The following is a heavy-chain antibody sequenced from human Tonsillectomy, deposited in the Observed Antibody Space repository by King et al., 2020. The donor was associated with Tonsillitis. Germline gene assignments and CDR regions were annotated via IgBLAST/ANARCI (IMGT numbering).Heavy chain of an antibody. V-gene: IGHV3-23*04. CDR3: AKGSGSGSYLSPIDY. Sequence: VQLVESGGGLVKPGGSLRLSCAASGFTFSSYAMNWVRQAPGKGLECVSGISGSGDSTYYADSVKGRFTISRDNSKNTLYLQMNSLSAEDTAVYYCAKGSGSGSYLSPIDYWGQGTLVTVSS. D-gene: IGHD3-10*01. CDR1: GFTFSSYA. J-gene: IGHJ4*02. CDR2: ISGSGDST.